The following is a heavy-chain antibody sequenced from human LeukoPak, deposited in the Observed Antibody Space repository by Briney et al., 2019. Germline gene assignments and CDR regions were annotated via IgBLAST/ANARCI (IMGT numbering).Heavy chain of an antibody. CDR1: GFTFSGYW. V-gene: IGHV3-74*01. J-gene: IGHJ3*02. D-gene: IGHD3-10*01. CDR2: INSDGSST. CDR3: VRADGLLWFGEFPTDAFDI. Sequence: PGGSLRLSCAASGFTFSGYWMHWVRQAPGKGLVWVSRINSDGSSTSYADSVKGRFTISRDNAKHTLYLQMNSLRVEDTAVYYCVRADGLLWFGEFPTDAFDIWGQGTMVTVSS.